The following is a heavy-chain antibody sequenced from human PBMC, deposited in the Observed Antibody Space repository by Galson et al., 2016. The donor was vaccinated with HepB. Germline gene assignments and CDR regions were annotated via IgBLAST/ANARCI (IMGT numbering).Heavy chain of an antibody. Sequence: SVKVSCKASGYTFNNYGISWVRQAPGQGLEWMGWISGNSANSNSAQKFQGRVIVTTDTSTSTADMELRSLRSDDTAVYYWARDPILLWFGEDAAFDVWGQGTEVTVSS. CDR2: ISGNSANS. V-gene: IGHV1-18*01. CDR3: ARDPILLWFGEDAAFDV. J-gene: IGHJ3*01. D-gene: IGHD3-10*01. CDR1: GYTFNNYG.